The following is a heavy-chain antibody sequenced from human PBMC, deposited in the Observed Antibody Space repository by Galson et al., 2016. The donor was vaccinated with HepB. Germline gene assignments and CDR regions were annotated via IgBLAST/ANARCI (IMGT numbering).Heavy chain of an antibody. Sequence: SLRLSCAASGFTFRNFAMTWVRQAPGRGLEWVSVISGSAAKTYYTDSVKGRFTVSRDNSNNTLYLQMNSLRAEDTAVYYCAKGRVPAAAVGSWFAPWGQGTLVTVSS. V-gene: IGHV3-23*01. J-gene: IGHJ5*02. CDR1: GFTFRNFA. D-gene: IGHD2-2*01. CDR3: AKGRVPAAAVGSWFAP. CDR2: ISGSAAKT.